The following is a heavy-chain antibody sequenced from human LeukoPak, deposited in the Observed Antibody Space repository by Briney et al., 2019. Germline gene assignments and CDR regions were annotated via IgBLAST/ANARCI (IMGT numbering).Heavy chain of an antibody. Sequence: GSLRLSCAASGFTFSNYGMSWVRQAPGKGLEWVSTISDSGGNAYYADSVKGRFTISRDNSKNTLYLQMNSLRAEDTAVYYCARDRGIAAAGIDYWGQGTLVTVSS. J-gene: IGHJ4*02. D-gene: IGHD6-13*01. V-gene: IGHV3-23*01. CDR2: ISDSGGNA. CDR1: GFTFSNYG. CDR3: ARDRGIAAAGIDY.